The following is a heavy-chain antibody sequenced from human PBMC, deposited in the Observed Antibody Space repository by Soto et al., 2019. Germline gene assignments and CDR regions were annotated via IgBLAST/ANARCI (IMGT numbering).Heavy chain of an antibody. J-gene: IGHJ6*02. Sequence: SVKVSCKASGGTFSSYAISWVRQAPGQGLEWMGGIIPIFGTANYAQKFQGRVTITADESTSTAYMELSSLRSEDTAVYYCARDHGESGYGSSSGGGYYYGMDVWGQGTTVTVSS. CDR3: ARDHGESGYGSSSGGGYYYGMDV. D-gene: IGHD6-6*01. CDR2: IIPIFGTA. V-gene: IGHV1-69*13. CDR1: GGTFSSYA.